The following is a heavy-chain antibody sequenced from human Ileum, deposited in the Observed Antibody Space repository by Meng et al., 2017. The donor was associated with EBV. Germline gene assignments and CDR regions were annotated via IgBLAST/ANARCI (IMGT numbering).Heavy chain of an antibody. Sequence: QVQLQESGPGLVQPSQSLSLSCVISGDSVSSDKTAWNWIWQSPSRGLEWLGRTYRRSRWYYDYALSVKSRINISPDTFKNQVSLQLNSVTDEDTGIYYCATSRIAKFDRWGQGTLVTVSS. J-gene: IGHJ5*02. V-gene: IGHV6-1*01. CDR2: TYRRSRWYY. CDR3: ATSRIAKFDR. CDR1: GDSVSSDKTA.